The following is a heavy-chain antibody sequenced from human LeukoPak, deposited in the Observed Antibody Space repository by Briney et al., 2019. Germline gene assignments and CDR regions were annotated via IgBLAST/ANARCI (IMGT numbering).Heavy chain of an antibody. V-gene: IGHV3-21*01. Sequence: GGSLRLSCAASGFTFSTYTMSWVRQAPGKGLEWVSSISSTGNYIYYVDSLKGRVTISRDNAKNSLYLQMNSLRAEDTAVYYCARDLVVTARPGDFDYWGQGTLVTVSS. CDR1: GFTFSTYT. D-gene: IGHD2-21*02. CDR3: ARDLVVTARPGDFDY. CDR2: ISSTGNYI. J-gene: IGHJ4*02.